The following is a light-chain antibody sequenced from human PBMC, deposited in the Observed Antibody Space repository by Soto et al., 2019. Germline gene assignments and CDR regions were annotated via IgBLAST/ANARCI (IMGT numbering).Light chain of an antibody. Sequence: DIQMTQSPSSLSASVGDRVTITCRASQSISSYLNWYQQKPGKAPDLLIYAASSLQSGVPSRFSGSGSGTDFTLTISSLRPEDFATYYCQQTYSTPRTFGQGTKVDIK. CDR2: AAS. J-gene: IGKJ1*01. CDR3: QQTYSTPRT. CDR1: QSISSY. V-gene: IGKV1-39*01.